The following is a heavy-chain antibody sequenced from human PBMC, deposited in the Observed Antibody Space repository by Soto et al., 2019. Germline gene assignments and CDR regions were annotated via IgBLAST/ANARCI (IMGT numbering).Heavy chain of an antibody. J-gene: IGHJ4*01. CDR1: GFTFSSYA. V-gene: IGHV3-23*01. D-gene: IGHD3-16*01. Sequence: GSLRLSCAASGFTFSSYAMSWVRQAPGKGLEWVSAISGSGGSTYYADSVKGRFTISRDNSKNTLYLQMNSLRAEDTAVYYCAKVALSRRYIWACYAAIGYFDYLGHGTLLTVSS. CDR3: AKVALSRRYIWACYAAIGYFDY. CDR2: ISGSGGST.